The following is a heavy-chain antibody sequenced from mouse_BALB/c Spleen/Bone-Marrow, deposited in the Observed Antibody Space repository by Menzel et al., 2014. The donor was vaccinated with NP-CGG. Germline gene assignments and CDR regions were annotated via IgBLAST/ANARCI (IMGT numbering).Heavy chain of an antibody. J-gene: IGHJ2*01. D-gene: IGHD2-3*01. CDR2: IRNKANGYTT. CDR1: GFTFTDYY. V-gene: IGHV7-3*02. Sequence: EVHLVESGGGLVQPGGSLRLSCAPSGFTFTDYYMNWVRPPPGKALEWLGFIRNKANGYTTEYSASVKGRFTISRDNSQSILYLQMNTLRAEDSATYYCARDMGGLLFDYWGQGTTLTVSS. CDR3: ARDMGGLLFDY.